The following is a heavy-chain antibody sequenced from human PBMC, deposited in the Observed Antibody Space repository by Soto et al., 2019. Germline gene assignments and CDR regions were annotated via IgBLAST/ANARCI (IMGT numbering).Heavy chain of an antibody. D-gene: IGHD2-15*01. J-gene: IGHJ4*02. CDR3: ARAYCGGGNCYACDY. V-gene: IGHV3-21*01. Sequence: ESGGGLVKPGGSLTLSCAASGFTFSSYSMNWVRQAPGKGLEWVSSISSRGSYIYYADSLKGRFTISRDNARNSLYLQMNSLRAEDTAVYYCARAYCGGGNCYACDYWGQGTLVTVSS. CDR1: GFTFSSYS. CDR2: ISSRGSYI.